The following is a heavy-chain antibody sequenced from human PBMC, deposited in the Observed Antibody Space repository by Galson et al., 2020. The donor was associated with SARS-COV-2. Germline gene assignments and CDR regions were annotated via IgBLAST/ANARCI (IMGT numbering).Heavy chain of an antibody. CDR3: VRGAEEKRILVVVPYCYTYMDG. D-gene: IGHD2-2*01. Sequence: SKTLSLTCAVYGGSFKNYYWTWIRQSPGKGLHWIGEINHRGSTNYDPSLQGRVAMSVDTSKNQFSLRLSSVTAADTAVYYCVRGAEEKRILVVVPYCYTYMDGWGGGTAVTVAS. V-gene: IGHV4-34*01. CDR2: INHRGST. J-gene: IGHJ6*03. CDR1: GGSFKNYY.